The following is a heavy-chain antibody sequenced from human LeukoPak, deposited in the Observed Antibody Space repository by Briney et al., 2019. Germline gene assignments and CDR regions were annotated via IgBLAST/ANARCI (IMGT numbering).Heavy chain of an antibody. D-gene: IGHD3-22*01. CDR1: GFTFSSYA. CDR3: ARVGDSSGYEFDY. J-gene: IGHJ4*02. Sequence: GGSLRLSCAASGFTFSSYAMSWIRQAPGKVLEWVSYISSSGSTIYYADSVKGRFTISRDNAKNSLYPQINSLRAEDTAVYYCARVGDSSGYEFDYWGQGTLVTVSS. CDR2: ISSSGSTI. V-gene: IGHV3-11*01.